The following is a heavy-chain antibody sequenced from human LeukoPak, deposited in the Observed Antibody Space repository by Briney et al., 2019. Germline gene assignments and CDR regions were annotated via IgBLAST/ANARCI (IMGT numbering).Heavy chain of an antibody. CDR2: IKEVGSET. CDR3: ARPLFGAISPGY. V-gene: IGHV3-7*01. CDR1: GFTFSSHW. D-gene: IGHD3-10*01. Sequence: PRGSVTLSCAASGFTFSSHWMTWVRQAPGRGLEWVANIKEVGSETFYGDSLKGRFTISRDNAENSLNLQMNNLRPEDTAMYYCARPLFGAISPGYWGQGTLVTVSS. J-gene: IGHJ4*02.